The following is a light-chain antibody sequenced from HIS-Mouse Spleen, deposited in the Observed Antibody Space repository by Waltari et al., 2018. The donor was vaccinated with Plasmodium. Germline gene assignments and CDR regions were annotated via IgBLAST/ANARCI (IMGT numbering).Light chain of an antibody. CDR3: CSYAGSYNYV. Sequence: QSALTQPRSVSGSPGQSVTISCTATSSDVGGYNYVSWYQQHPGKAPNLMIYDVSKRPSGVPDRFSGSKSGNTASLTISGLQAEDEADYYCCSYAGSYNYVFGTGTKVTVL. CDR1: SSDVGGYNY. J-gene: IGLJ1*01. V-gene: IGLV2-11*01. CDR2: DVS.